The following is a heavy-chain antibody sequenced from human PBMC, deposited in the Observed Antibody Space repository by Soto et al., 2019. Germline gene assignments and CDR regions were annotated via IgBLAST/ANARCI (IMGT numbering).Heavy chain of an antibody. Sequence: QVQLQQWGAGLLKPSETLSLTCAVYGGSFSGYYWSWFRQPPGKGLEWIGEINHSGSTNYNPSLKSRVTISVDTSKNQFSLKLSSVTAADTAVYYCGRGSRRYITMIVVVIPPYFDYWGQGTLVTVSS. CDR2: INHSGST. V-gene: IGHV4-34*01. D-gene: IGHD3-22*01. CDR1: GGSFSGYY. CDR3: GRGSRRYITMIVVVIPPYFDY. J-gene: IGHJ4*02.